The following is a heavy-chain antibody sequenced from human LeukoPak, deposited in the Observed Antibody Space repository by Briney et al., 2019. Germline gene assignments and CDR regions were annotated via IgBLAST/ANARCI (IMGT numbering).Heavy chain of an antibody. V-gene: IGHV4-39*01. CDR1: GGSISSSSYY. D-gene: IGHD6-13*01. Sequence: SETLSLTCTVSGGSISSSSYYWGWIRQPPGKGLEWIGSIYYSGSTYYNPSLKSRVTISVDTSKNQFSLKLSSVTAADTAVYYCARRGAAAGLLWGQGTLVTVSS. J-gene: IGHJ4*02. CDR3: ARRGAAAGLL. CDR2: IYYSGST.